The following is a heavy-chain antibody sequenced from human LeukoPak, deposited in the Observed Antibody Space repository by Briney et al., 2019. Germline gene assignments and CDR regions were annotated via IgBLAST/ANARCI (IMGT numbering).Heavy chain of an antibody. CDR2: ISGSGTTT. Sequence: GGSLRLSCAASGFNFSSSAMSWVRQAAGKGLEWVSAISGSGTTTYYADSVKGRFTISRDNSKNTLHLQMNSLRAEDTAIYYCAKDRVNSYGDLYFFDHWGQGTRVTVSS. D-gene: IGHD4-17*01. V-gene: IGHV3-23*01. CDR3: AKDRVNSYGDLYFFDH. CDR1: GFNFSSSA. J-gene: IGHJ4*02.